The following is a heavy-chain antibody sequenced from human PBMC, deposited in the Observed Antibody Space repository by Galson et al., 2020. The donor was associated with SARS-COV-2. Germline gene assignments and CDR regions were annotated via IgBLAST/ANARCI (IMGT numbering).Heavy chain of an antibody. CDR3: ARDVLVGATHFDY. CDR2: IIPMFGTA. CDR1: GDSFTRYA. J-gene: IGHJ4*02. D-gene: IGHD1-26*01. Sequence: SVKVSCKASGDSFTRYAFSWVRQAPGQGLEWMGAIIPMFGTASYAQKFQGRVTITADESTNTAYMELTSLRSEDTAVYYCARDVLVGATHFDYWGQGTLVSVSS. V-gene: IGHV1-69*13.